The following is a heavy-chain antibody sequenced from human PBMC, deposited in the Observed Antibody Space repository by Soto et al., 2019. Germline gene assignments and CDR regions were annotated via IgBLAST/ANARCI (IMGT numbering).Heavy chain of an antibody. J-gene: IGHJ5*02. CDR3: AFRAVGAVPAARRVHP. D-gene: IGHD2-2*01. CDR2: ISSSGSTI. CDR1: GFTFSDYY. Sequence: QVQLVESGGGLVKPGGSLRLSCAASGFTFSDYYMSWIRQAPGKWLEWVSYISSSGSTIYYADSVKGRFTISRDNAKNSLYLQMNSLRAEDTAVYYCAFRAVGAVPAARRVHPWGQGTLVTVSS. V-gene: IGHV3-11*01.